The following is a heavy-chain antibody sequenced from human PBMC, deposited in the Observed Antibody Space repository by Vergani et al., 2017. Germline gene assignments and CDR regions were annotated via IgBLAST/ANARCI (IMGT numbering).Heavy chain of an antibody. CDR1: GYTFTYRY. J-gene: IGHJ5*02. V-gene: IGHV1-45*03. CDR2: ITPFNGNT. CDR3: ARGTWAVAGTGWFDP. D-gene: IGHD6-19*01. Sequence: QMQLVQSGAEVKKTGSSVKVSCKASGYTFTYRYLHWVRQAPRQALEWMGWITPFNGNTNYAQKFQDRVTITRDRSMSTAYMELSSLRSEDTAMYYCARGTWAVAGTGWFDPWGQGTLVTVSS.